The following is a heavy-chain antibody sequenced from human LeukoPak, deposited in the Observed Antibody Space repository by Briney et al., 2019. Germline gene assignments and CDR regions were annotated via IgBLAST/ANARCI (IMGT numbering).Heavy chain of an antibody. J-gene: IGHJ3*02. CDR2: INPSGGST. D-gene: IGHD3-10*01. V-gene: IGHV1-46*01. CDR1: GGTFSSYA. Sequence: ASAKVSCKASGGTFSSYAISWVRQAPGQGLEWMGIINPSGGSTSYAQKFQGRVTMTRDTSTSTVYMELSSLRSEDTAVYYCARVPSWFRGAFDIWGQGTMVTVSS. CDR3: ARVPSWFRGAFDI.